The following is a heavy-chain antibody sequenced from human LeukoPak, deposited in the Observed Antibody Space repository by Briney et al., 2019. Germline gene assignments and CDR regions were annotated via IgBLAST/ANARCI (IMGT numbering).Heavy chain of an antibody. CDR1: GFTFSNAW. V-gene: IGHV3-15*01. D-gene: IGHD3-22*01. CDR3: TTEGVPVVVQDLDY. Sequence: WGSLRLSCAASGFTFSNAWMSWVRQAPGKGLEWVGRIKSKTDGGTTDYAAPVKGRFTISSDDSKNTLSLQMNSLKTEDTAVYYCTTEGVPVVVQDLDYWGQGTLVPVSS. CDR2: IKSKTDGGTT. J-gene: IGHJ4*02.